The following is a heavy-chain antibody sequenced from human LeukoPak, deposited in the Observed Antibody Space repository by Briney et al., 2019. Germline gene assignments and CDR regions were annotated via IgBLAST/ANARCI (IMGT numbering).Heavy chain of an antibody. Sequence: PSETLSLTCSVSGGSITSSSYYWAWIRQPPEKGLEWIGSIYYTGGTSYSPSLKSRVTISVDTSKNQFSLKMNSVTAADTAVYYCARRPYSSSWYFDYWGQGTLVTVSS. CDR1: GGSITSSSYY. V-gene: IGHV4-39*01. CDR3: ARRPYSSSWYFDY. CDR2: IYYTGGT. J-gene: IGHJ4*02. D-gene: IGHD6-13*01.